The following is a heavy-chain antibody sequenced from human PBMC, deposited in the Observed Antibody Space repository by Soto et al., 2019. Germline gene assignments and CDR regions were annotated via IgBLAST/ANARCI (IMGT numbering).Heavy chain of an antibody. Sequence: QVQLQESGPGLVKPLGTLSLTCTVSGGSLSNYYWSWIRQPAGKGLEWIGHIYTTGNTISTPSLDSRVTMSVDTAKSQFSLRLSSVTAAATAVYYCAREGVFSYAYDFDFWGQGTLVTVSS. CDR3: AREGVFSYAYDFDF. D-gene: IGHD3-16*01. CDR1: GGSLSNYY. V-gene: IGHV4-4*07. J-gene: IGHJ4*02. CDR2: IYTTGNT.